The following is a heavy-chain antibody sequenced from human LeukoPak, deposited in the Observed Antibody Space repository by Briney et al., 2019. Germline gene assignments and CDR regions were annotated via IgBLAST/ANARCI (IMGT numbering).Heavy chain of an antibody. Sequence: PSETLSLTCTVSGGSISSNSFYWAWIRQPPGKGLEWIGSVYYSGTTSYNPSLKSRVTISVDMSKNHFSLRLRSVTAADTAMYYCARGTLYRGWSYYLDFWGQGSQVTVSS. V-gene: IGHV4-39*07. J-gene: IGHJ4*02. D-gene: IGHD6-19*01. CDR1: GGSISSNSFY. CDR2: VYYSGTT. CDR3: ARGTLYRGWSYYLDF.